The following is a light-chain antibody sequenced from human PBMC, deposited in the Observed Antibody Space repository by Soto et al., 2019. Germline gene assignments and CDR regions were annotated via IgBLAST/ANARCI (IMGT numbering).Light chain of an antibody. CDR2: NVA. V-gene: IGLV2-18*02. Sequence: QSVLTQPRSVSGSPGQSVTLSCDGSSSDVGTYNLVSWYQQHPGKAPKLMIFNVANRPSGVPYRFSGSKSGNTASLTISGLQAEDEADYYCNSYTRSTSYVFGTGTKVTVL. J-gene: IGLJ1*01. CDR1: SSDVGTYNL. CDR3: NSYTRSTSYV.